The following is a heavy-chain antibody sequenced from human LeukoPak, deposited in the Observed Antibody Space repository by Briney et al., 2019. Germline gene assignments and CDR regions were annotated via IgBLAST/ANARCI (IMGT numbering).Heavy chain of an antibody. J-gene: IGHJ4*02. Sequence: PGGSLRLSCAASGFSFSPYVINWVRQAPGKGLEYVSGISTNGGSTYYANSVKGRFTISRDNSKNTLYLQMGSLRAEDMAVYYCARWAHYDYAWGSYRPFYFDYWGQGSLVTVSS. V-gene: IGHV3-64*01. D-gene: IGHD3-16*02. CDR1: GFSFSPYV. CDR2: ISTNGGST. CDR3: ARWAHYDYAWGSYRPFYFDY.